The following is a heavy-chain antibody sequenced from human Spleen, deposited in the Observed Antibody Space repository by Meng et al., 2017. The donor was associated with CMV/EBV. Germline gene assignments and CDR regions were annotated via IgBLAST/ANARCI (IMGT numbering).Heavy chain of an antibody. CDR2: ISPYDGYT. Sequence: CKASGYIFTNYGISWVRQAPGQGLEWMGWISPYDGYTKFAQKVQGRLTMTTDTSTSTAYMELRSLTSDDTAVYYCAREEGWLVLDSWGQGALVTVSS. CDR3: AREEGWLVLDS. D-gene: IGHD6-19*01. J-gene: IGHJ4*02. CDR1: GYIFTNYG. V-gene: IGHV1-18*01.